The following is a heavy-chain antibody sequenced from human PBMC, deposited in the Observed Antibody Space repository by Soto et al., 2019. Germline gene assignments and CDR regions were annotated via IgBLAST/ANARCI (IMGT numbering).Heavy chain of an antibody. CDR1: GGTFSSYA. V-gene: IGHV1-69*01. CDR2: IIPIFGTA. J-gene: IGHJ6*02. Sequence: QVQLVQSGAEVTKPGSSVKVSCKASGGTFSSYAISWVRQAPGQGLEWMGGIIPIFGTANYGQKFQGRVTITADESTSTAHMELSSLRSEDTAVYYRATHWGDDIVVVVAATRDYYYCMDVWGQGTTVTVSS. CDR3: ATHWGDDIVVVVAATRDYYYCMDV. D-gene: IGHD2-15*01.